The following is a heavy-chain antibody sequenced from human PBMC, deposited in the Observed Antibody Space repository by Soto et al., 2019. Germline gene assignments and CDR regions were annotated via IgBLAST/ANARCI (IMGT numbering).Heavy chain of an antibody. CDR3: ARVGYGSASRYDY. CDR1: GYTFTGYY. J-gene: IGHJ4*02. Sequence: QVQLVQSGAEVKKPGASVKVSCKASGYTFTGYYMHWVRQAPGQGLEWMGWINPNNGGTNYAQKFQGWVTLTRDTSINKAYMELSILRSDDTAVYYCARVGYGSASRYDYWGPGTPVTVPS. D-gene: IGHD3-10*01. CDR2: INPNNGGT. V-gene: IGHV1-2*04.